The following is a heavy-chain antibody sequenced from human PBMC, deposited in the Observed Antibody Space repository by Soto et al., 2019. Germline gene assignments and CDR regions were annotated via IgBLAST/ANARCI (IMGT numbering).Heavy chain of an antibody. CDR1: GFTFSDCY. CDR3: ARAYSDAFDI. CDR2: ISSSGTGI. Sequence: GGSLRLSCAASGFTFSDCYMTWIRQAPGKGLEWVSYISSSGTGIYYPDSVKGRFTISRDNAKNTLYLQMSSLRAEDTAVYYCARAYSDAFDIWGRGTMVTVSS. D-gene: IGHD2-15*01. V-gene: IGHV3-11*01. J-gene: IGHJ3*02.